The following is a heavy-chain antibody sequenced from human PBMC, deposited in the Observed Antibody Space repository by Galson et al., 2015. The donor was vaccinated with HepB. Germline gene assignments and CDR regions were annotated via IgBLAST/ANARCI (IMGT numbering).Heavy chain of an antibody. D-gene: IGHD3-3*01. Sequence: QSGAEVKKPGESLRISCKGSGYSFTSYWISWVRQMPGKGLEWMGRIDPSDSYTNYSPSFQGHVTISADKSISTAYLQWSSLKASDTAMYYCASIDAKDYDFWSGYPLSGGMDVWGQGTTVTVSS. CDR3: ASIDAKDYDFWSGYPLSGGMDV. V-gene: IGHV5-10-1*01. CDR1: GYSFTSYW. CDR2: IDPSDSYT. J-gene: IGHJ6*02.